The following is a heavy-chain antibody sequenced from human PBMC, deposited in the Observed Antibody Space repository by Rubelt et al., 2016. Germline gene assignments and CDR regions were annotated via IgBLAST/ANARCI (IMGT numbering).Heavy chain of an antibody. CDR1: GYTFTSYY. CDR3: ARDWGEQILTQNYYMDV. Sequence: QVQLVQSGAEVKKPGASVKVSCKASGYTFTSYYMHWVRQAPGQGLEWMGIINPSGGSTSYAQKFQGRVTITADKSTSTAYMELSSLRSDDTAVYYCARDWGEQILTQNYYMDVWGKGTTVTVSS. J-gene: IGHJ6*03. CDR2: INPSGGST. V-gene: IGHV1-46*01. D-gene: IGHD3-9*01.